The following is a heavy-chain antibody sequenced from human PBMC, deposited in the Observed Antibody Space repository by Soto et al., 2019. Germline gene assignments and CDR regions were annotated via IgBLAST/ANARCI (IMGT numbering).Heavy chain of an antibody. CDR2: ITGSGGSK. D-gene: IGHD4-17*01. Sequence: PGGSLRLSCAPSGFTFSSYAMNWVRQAPGKGLEWVSAITGSGGSKWYADSVKGRFTISRDNSKNTLYLQMNSLRAEDTALYYCANYYGDYAGGEFFQHWGQCTLVTVPP. V-gene: IGHV3-23*01. CDR1: GFTFSSYA. J-gene: IGHJ1*01. CDR3: ANYYGDYAGGEFFQH.